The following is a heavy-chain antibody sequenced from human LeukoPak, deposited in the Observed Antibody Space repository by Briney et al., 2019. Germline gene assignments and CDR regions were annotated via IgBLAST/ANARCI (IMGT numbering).Heavy chain of an antibody. V-gene: IGHV3-23*01. CDR3: ARVGDHFHWNLDL. CDR2: ISGSGSRT. CDR1: GFTFSSYA. D-gene: IGHD3-3*02. J-gene: IGHJ2*01. Sequence: GGSLRLSCAASGFTFSSYAMNWVRQAPGKGLEWVSVISGSGSRTYYADSVKGRFTISRDTSKNTVSLQMNSLRAEDTAVYFCARVGDHFHWNLDLWGRGTLVSVSS.